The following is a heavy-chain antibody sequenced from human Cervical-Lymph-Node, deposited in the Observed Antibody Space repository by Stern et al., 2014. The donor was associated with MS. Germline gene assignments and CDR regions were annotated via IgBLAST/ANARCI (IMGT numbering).Heavy chain of an antibody. Sequence: QVQLQESGPGLVKPSETLSLTCTVSGGSISSYYWSWIRQPPGKGLEWIGYIYYSGSTNYNPSLKSRVTISVDTSKNQFSLKLSSVTAADTAVYYCARHGVRWQMSVWGQGTMVTVSS. V-gene: IGHV4-59*01. CDR3: ARHGVRWQMSV. CDR2: IYYSGST. D-gene: IGHD4-23*01. J-gene: IGHJ3*01. CDR1: GGSISSYY.